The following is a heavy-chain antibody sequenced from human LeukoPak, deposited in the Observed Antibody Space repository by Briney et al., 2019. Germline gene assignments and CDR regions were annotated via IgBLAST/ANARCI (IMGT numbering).Heavy chain of an antibody. D-gene: IGHD2-15*01. Sequence: ETLSLTCAVYGGSFSGYYWSWIRQPPGKALEWLAHIFSNDEKSYSTSLKSRLTISKDTSKSQVVLTMTNMDPVDTATYYCARSAIYCSGGSCYYYYGMDVWGQGTTVTVSS. CDR1: GGSFSGYYW. J-gene: IGHJ6*02. CDR3: ARSAIYCSGGSCYYYYGMDV. CDR2: IFSNDEK. V-gene: IGHV2-26*01.